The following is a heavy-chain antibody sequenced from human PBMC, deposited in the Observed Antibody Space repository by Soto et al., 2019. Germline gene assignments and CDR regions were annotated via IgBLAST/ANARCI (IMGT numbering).Heavy chain of an antibody. V-gene: IGHV3-23*01. D-gene: IGHD3-10*01. CDR1: GFTFSSYA. Sequence: EVQLLESGGGLVQPGGSLRLSCAASGFTFSSYAMSWVRQAPGKGLEWVSAIGVSGDTTYYADYVQGRFTISRDNSNNMRQQQIVILGAEETVVYYSANVQRFGEFRSIYWGQGTLVIVSS. CDR2: IGVSGDTT. CDR3: ANVQRFGEFRSIY. J-gene: IGHJ4*02.